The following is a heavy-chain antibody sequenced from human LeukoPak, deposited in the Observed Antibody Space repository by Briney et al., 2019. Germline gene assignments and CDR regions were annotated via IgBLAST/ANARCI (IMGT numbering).Heavy chain of an antibody. J-gene: IGHJ4*02. CDR3: AGWLYASGSYYFDY. D-gene: IGHD3-10*01. CDR2: ISSSATAI. CDR1: EFIFSSYE. Sequence: PGGSLRLSCAASEFIFSSYEMNWVRQAPGKGLEWVSYISSSATAIYYADSVKGRFTISRDNAKNSLYLQMNSLRAEDTAVYYCAGWLYASGSYYFDYWGQGTLVTVSS. V-gene: IGHV3-48*03.